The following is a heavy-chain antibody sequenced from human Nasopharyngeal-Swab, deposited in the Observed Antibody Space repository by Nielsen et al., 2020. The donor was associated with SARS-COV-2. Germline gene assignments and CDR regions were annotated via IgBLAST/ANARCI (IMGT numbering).Heavy chain of an antibody. Sequence: SETLSPTFAVYGGSFNDFYWSWLRQPPGERPEWIGENTHSGSTNYNPSLRSRSTISVDTSKNQFSLTLSSVTAADTAVYYCARGSHVTYTFDVWGQGTTVTVSS. CDR3: ARGSHVTYTFDV. CDR2: NTHSGST. J-gene: IGHJ6*02. D-gene: IGHD2/OR15-2a*01. CDR1: GGSFNDFY. V-gene: IGHV4-34*01.